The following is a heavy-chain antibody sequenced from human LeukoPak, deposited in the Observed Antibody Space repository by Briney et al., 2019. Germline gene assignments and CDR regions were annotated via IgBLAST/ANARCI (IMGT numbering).Heavy chain of an antibody. CDR1: GGSISTSNYY. Sequence: PSETLSLTCTVSGGSISTSNYYWGWVRQPPGKGLEWIGNIFYSGSTYYNPSLKSRATISVDTSKNQFSLQLNSVTAADTALYYCAGGSRLGAAFNIWGRGTMVLVS. CDR2: IFYSGST. J-gene: IGHJ3*02. CDR3: AGGSRLGAAFNI. V-gene: IGHV4-39*07. D-gene: IGHD1-26*01.